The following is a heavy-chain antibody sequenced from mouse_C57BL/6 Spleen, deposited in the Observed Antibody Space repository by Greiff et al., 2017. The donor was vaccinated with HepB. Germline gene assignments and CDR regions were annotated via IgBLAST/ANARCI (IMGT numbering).Heavy chain of an antibody. CDR1: GYTFTSYW. V-gene: IGHV1-50*01. CDR3: ATGPHFDY. Sequence: QVQLQQPGAEFVKPGASVKLSCKASGYTFTSYWMQWVKQRPGQGLEWIGEIDPSDSYTNYNQKFKGKATLTVDTSSSTAYMQLSSLTSEDSAVYYCATGPHFDYWGQGTTLTVSS. J-gene: IGHJ2*01. CDR2: IDPSDSYT.